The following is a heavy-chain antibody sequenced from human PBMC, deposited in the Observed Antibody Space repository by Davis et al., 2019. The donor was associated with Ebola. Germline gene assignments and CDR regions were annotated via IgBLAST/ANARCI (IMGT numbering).Heavy chain of an antibody. V-gene: IGHV1-18*04. J-gene: IGHJ6*04. CDR2: INPHNGNT. CDR3: AYGMDV. Sequence: ASVKVSCKASGYTFTSYGITWVRQAPGQGLEWMGWINPHNGNTNYAQNVQGRVTMTTDTSTSTAYMEVGILRSEDTAVYYCAYGMDVWGKGTTVTVSS. CDR1: GYTFTSYG.